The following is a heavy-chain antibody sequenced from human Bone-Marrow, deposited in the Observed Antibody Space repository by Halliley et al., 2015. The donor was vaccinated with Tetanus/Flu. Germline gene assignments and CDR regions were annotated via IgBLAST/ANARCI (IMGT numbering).Heavy chain of an antibody. CDR3: ASRVDCGDYDRDS. V-gene: IGHV5-10-1*01. J-gene: IGHJ4*02. D-gene: IGHD4-17*01. CDR2: IDPSDSYT. CDR1: GYGFNTYW. Sequence: VQLVQSGAEVKKPGQSLRISCKASGYGFNTYWISWVRQMPGKGLEWMGRIDPSDSYTNYSPSFQGHVTISADKSTGTAYLQWSSLRASDAARYYCASRVDCGDYDRDSWGQGTLVTVSS.